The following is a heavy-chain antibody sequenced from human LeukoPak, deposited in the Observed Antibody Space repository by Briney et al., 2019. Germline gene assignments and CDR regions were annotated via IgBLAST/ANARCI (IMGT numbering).Heavy chain of an antibody. V-gene: IGHV4-59*12. CDR1: GGSISTYY. D-gene: IGHD4-17*01. Sequence: SETLSLTCTVSGGSISTYYWSWIRQPPGKGLEWIGYVYYSGSTNYNPSLKSRVTMSVDTSKSQFSLNLMSVTAADTAVYYCTRDTGTTGEVKFDPWGQGTLVTVSS. J-gene: IGHJ5*02. CDR3: TRDTGTTGEVKFDP. CDR2: VYYSGST.